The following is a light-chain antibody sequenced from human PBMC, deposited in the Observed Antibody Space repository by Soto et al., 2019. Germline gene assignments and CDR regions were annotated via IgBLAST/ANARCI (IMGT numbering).Light chain of an antibody. Sequence: QSVLTQPPSVSAAPGQRVTISCSGSSSNIATNYVSWYQHLPGAAPRLLICDDNKRPSGIPDRFSGSKYGTSATLDITGLQTGDEADYYCATWDGSLPGEVFGGGTKVTVL. CDR3: ATWDGSLPGEV. V-gene: IGLV1-51*01. CDR1: SSNIATNY. J-gene: IGLJ2*01. CDR2: DDN.